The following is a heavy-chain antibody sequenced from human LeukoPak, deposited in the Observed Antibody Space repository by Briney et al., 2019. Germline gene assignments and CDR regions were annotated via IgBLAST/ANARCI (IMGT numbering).Heavy chain of an antibody. J-gene: IGHJ6*02. Sequence: GGSLRLSCAASGFTFSSYSMNWVRQAPGKGRDGASSISISSSYIYYADSVKGRFTISRDNAKNSLYLQMNSLRAEDTAVYYCARVGAGYYGSGSPYYYGMDVWGQGTTVTVSS. CDR2: ISISSSYI. V-gene: IGHV3-21*01. D-gene: IGHD3-10*01. CDR3: ARVGAGYYGSGSPYYYGMDV. CDR1: GFTFSSYS.